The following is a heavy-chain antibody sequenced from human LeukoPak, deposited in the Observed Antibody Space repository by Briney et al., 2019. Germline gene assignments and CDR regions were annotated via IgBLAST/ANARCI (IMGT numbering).Heavy chain of an antibody. J-gene: IGHJ4*02. D-gene: IGHD3-3*01. Sequence: TASQTLSLTCTVSGDSITSGGYYWSWIRQPPGKGLVWIAYIHQSGDTYSNPSLGSRVTTSADRSNNQFSLRVTSVTAADTAVYYCARGGSFTIFGVVFDGFDYWGQGTLVTVSS. V-gene: IGHV4-30-2*01. CDR1: GDSITSGGYY. CDR2: IHQSGDT. CDR3: ARGGSFTIFGVVFDGFDY.